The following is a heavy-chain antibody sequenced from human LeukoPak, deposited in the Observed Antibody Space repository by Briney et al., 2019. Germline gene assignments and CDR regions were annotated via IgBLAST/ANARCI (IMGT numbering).Heavy chain of an antibody. V-gene: IGHV3-30*02. CDR3: AKIYYYGSESYMVDY. CDR2: IRYDGSNK. J-gene: IGHJ4*02. D-gene: IGHD3-10*01. CDR1: GFTFSSYG. Sequence: GGSLRLSCAASGFTFSSYGMHWVRQAQGKGLEWGAFIRYDGSNKYYADSVKGRFTISRDNSKNTLYLQMNSLRAEDTAVYYCAKIYYYGSESYMVDYWGQGTPVTVSS.